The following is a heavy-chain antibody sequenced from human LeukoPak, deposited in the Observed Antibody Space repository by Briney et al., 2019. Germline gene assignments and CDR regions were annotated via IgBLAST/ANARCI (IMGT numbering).Heavy chain of an antibody. CDR1: GFTFDDYG. CDR3: AKDGAEYSSSFGFDY. Sequence: GGSLRLSCAASGFTFDDYGMSWVRQAPGKGLEWVAVIWYDGSNKYYADSVKGRFTISRDNSKNTLYPQMNSLRAEDTAVYYCAKDGAEYSSSFGFDYWGQGTLVTVPS. CDR2: IWYDGSNK. J-gene: IGHJ4*02. D-gene: IGHD6-6*01. V-gene: IGHV3-33*06.